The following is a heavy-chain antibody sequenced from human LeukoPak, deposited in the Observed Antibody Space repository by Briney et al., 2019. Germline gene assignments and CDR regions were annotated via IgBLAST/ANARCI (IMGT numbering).Heavy chain of an antibody. CDR2: IYYSGST. CDR1: GGSISSGGYY. Sequence: PSQTLSLTCTVSGGSISSGGYYWSWIRQHPGKGLEWIGYIYYSGSTYYNPSLKSRVTISVDTSKNQFPLKLSSVTAADTAVYYCAMTERWYFDYWGQGTLVTVSS. J-gene: IGHJ4*02. D-gene: IGHD4-23*01. V-gene: IGHV4-31*03. CDR3: AMTERWYFDY.